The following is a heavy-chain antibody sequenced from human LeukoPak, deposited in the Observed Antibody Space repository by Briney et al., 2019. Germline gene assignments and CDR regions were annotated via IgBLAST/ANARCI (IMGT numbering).Heavy chain of an antibody. CDR1: GFTFSSYW. CDR3: ARELVVVITPSFDY. CDR2: IKQDGSEK. Sequence: GGSLRLSCAASGFTFSSYWMSWVRQAPGKGLEWVANIKQDGSEKYYVDSVKGRFTISRDNAKNSLYLQMTSLRAEDTAVYYCARELVVVITPSFDYWGQGTLVTVSS. D-gene: IGHD3-22*01. V-gene: IGHV3-7*01. J-gene: IGHJ4*02.